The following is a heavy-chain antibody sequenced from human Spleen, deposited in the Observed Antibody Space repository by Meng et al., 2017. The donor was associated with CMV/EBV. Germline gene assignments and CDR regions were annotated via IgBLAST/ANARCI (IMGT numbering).Heavy chain of an antibody. CDR3: ARHTLVPAATNYYYYGMDV. Sequence: KVSCKGSGYSFTSYWIGWVRQMPGKGLEWVGIIYPGDSDTRYRPSFQGQVTISADKSISTAYLQWSSLKASDTAMYDCARHTLVPAATNYYYYGMDVWGQGTTVTVSS. CDR2: IYPGDSDT. D-gene: IGHD2-2*01. CDR1: GYSFTSYW. V-gene: IGHV5-51*01. J-gene: IGHJ6*02.